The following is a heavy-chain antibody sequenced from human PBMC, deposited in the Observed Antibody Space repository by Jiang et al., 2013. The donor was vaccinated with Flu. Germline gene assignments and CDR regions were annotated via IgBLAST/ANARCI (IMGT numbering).Heavy chain of an antibody. D-gene: IGHD6-19*01. CDR3: ARALAWLVPYWFDP. CDR1: GYTFTGYF. J-gene: IGHJ5*02. CDR2: INPNSGDT. V-gene: IGHV1-2*02. Sequence: GAEVKKRGASVKVSCKASGYTFTGYFMHWVRQAPGHGLEWMGWINPNSGDTNFAQKFQGRVTMTRDTSISTAYMELNRLRSDDTAVYYCARALAWLVPYWFDPGAREPWSPSP.